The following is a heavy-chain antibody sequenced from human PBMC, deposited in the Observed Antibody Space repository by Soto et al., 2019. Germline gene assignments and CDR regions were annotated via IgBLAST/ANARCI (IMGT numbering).Heavy chain of an antibody. Sequence: SETLSLTCAVYGGSFSGYYWSWIRQPPGKGLEWIGEINHSGSTNYNPSPKSRVTISVDTSKNQFSLKLSSVTAADTAVYYCARRISYDSSGYYYYWGQGTLVSVSS. J-gene: IGHJ4*02. CDR1: GGSFSGYY. V-gene: IGHV4-34*01. CDR2: INHSGST. CDR3: ARRISYDSSGYYYY. D-gene: IGHD3-22*01.